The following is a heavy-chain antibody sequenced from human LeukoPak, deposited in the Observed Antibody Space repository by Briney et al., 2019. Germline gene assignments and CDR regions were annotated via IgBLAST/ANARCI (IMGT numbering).Heavy chain of an antibody. J-gene: IGHJ3*02. CDR1: GFTFNDHA. CDR2: INWNSDNI. CDR3: ARASYYYDTTGLGAVDI. D-gene: IGHD3-22*01. V-gene: IGHV3-9*01. Sequence: GGSLRLSCAAPGFTFNDHAMYWVRQAPGKGLEWVSGINWNSDNIGYAGSVKGRFTISRDDAKNSLFLQMNSLRTEDTALYYCARASYYYDTTGLGAVDIWGQGTMVTVSS.